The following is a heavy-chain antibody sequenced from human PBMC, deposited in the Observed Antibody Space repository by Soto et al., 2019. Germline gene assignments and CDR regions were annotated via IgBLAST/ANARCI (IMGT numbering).Heavy chain of an antibody. Sequence: QVQLVQSGAEVKKPGASVKVSCKASGYTFTSYGISWVRQAPGQGLEWMGWISAYNGNTNYAQKLQGRVTMTTDTSTSTAYMELRSLRSDDTAVYYCATAAPPPFLTGYNYGMDVWGQGTTVTVSS. CDR3: ATAAPPPFLTGYNYGMDV. CDR1: GYTFTSYG. D-gene: IGHD3-9*01. V-gene: IGHV1-18*01. J-gene: IGHJ6*02. CDR2: ISAYNGNT.